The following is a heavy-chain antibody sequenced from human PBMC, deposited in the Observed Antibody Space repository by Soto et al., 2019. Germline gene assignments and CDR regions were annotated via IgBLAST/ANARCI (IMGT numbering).Heavy chain of an antibody. Sequence: SETLSLTCTVSGGSVSSDSYYWSWIRQPPGKGLEWIGYIYYSGSTNYNPPLKSRVTISVDTSKNQFSLKLSSVTAADTAVYYCAGGVGGYCSGGSCYGRDYYGMDVWGQGNTVTLSS. CDR3: AGGVGGYCSGGSCYGRDYYGMDV. CDR1: GGSVSSDSYY. D-gene: IGHD2-15*01. V-gene: IGHV4-61*01. CDR2: IYYSGST. J-gene: IGHJ6*02.